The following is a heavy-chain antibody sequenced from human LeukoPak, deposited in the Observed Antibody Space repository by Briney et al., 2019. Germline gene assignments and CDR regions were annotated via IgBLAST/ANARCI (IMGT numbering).Heavy chain of an antibody. Sequence: PSETLSLTCTVSGYSISSGYYWGWIRQPPGKGLEWIGSIYHSGRTFYNPSLKSRVTISVDTSKNQFSLKLTSVTAADTAVYYCARAGGLMGDFDYWGQGTLVTVSS. CDR3: ARAGGLMGDFDY. J-gene: IGHJ4*02. V-gene: IGHV4-38-2*02. D-gene: IGHD3-16*01. CDR2: IYHSGRT. CDR1: GYSISSGYY.